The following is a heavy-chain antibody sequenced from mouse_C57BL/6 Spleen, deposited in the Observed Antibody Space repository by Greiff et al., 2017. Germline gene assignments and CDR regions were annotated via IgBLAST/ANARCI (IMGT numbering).Heavy chain of an antibody. Sequence: EVHLVESGPGLVKPSQSLSLTCSVTGYSITSGYYWNWIRQFPGNKLEWMGYISYDGSNNYNPSLKNRISITRDTSKTQFFLKLNSVTTEDTATYYCAREDYDYDGAWFAYWGQGTLVTVSA. V-gene: IGHV3-6*01. CDR2: ISYDGSN. CDR3: AREDYDYDGAWFAY. D-gene: IGHD2-4*01. CDR1: GYSITSGYY. J-gene: IGHJ3*01.